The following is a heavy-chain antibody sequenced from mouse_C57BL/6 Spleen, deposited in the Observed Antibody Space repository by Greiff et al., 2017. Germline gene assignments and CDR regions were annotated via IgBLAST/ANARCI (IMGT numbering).Heavy chain of an antibody. Sequence: QVQLQQSDAELVKPGASVKISCKVSGYTFTDHTIHWMKQRPEQGLEWIGYIYPRDGSTKYNEKFKGKATLTADKSSSTAYMQLNSLTSEDSAVYFCAKVGSYDGYPYYAMDYWGQGTSVTVSS. CDR1: GYTFTDHT. V-gene: IGHV1-78*01. D-gene: IGHD2-3*01. J-gene: IGHJ4*01. CDR2: IYPRDGST. CDR3: AKVGSYDGYPYYAMDY.